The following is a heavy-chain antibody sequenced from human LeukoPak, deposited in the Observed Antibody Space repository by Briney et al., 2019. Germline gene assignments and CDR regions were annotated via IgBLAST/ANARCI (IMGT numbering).Heavy chain of an antibody. V-gene: IGHV4-59*08. D-gene: IGHD2-15*01. Sequence: SETLSLTCTVSGGSISSYYWSWIRQPPGKGLEWIGYIYYSGSTNYNPSLKSRVTISVDTSKNQFSLKLSSVTAADTAVYHCARGYCSGGSCYEIDYWGQGTLVTVSS. CDR2: IYYSGST. CDR3: ARGYCSGGSCYEIDY. CDR1: GGSISSYY. J-gene: IGHJ4*02.